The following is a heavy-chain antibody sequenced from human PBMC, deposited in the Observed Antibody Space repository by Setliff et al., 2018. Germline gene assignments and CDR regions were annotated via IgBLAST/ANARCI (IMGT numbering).Heavy chain of an antibody. J-gene: IGHJ2*01. CDR3: ARVVGSGGNGGHWYFDL. CDR2: ISAYNGNT. Sequence: ASVKVSCKASGYTFTSYGISWVRQAPGQGLEWMGWISAYNGNTNYAQKLQGRVTMTTDTSTSTAYMELGSLRSDDTAVYYCARVVGSGGNGGHWYFDLWGRGTLVTVSS. CDR1: GYTFTSYG. D-gene: IGHD2-15*01. V-gene: IGHV1-18*01.